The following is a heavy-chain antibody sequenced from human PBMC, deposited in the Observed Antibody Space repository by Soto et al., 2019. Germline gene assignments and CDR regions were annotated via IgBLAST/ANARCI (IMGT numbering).Heavy chain of an antibody. CDR2: IYYSGST. Sequence: PSETLSLTCTVSGGSVSSGSYYLSWIRQPPGKGLEWIGYIYYSGSTNYNPSLKSRVTISVDTSKNQFSLKLSSVTAADTAVYYCARDDCSGGSCYSGDGMDVWGKGTTVTVSS. V-gene: IGHV4-61*01. CDR1: GGSVSSGSYY. J-gene: IGHJ6*04. D-gene: IGHD2-15*01. CDR3: ARDDCSGGSCYSGDGMDV.